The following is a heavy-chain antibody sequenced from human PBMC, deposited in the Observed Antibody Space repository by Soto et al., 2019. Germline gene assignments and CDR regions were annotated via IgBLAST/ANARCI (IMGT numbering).Heavy chain of an antibody. CDR1: GFTFSSYA. J-gene: IGHJ4*02. Sequence: GGSLRLSCAASGFTFSSYAMSWVRQAPGKGLEWVSAISGSGGSTYYADSVKGRFTISRDNSKNTLYLQMNSLRAEDTAVYYCAKLLGYCSSTSCFPLYYFDYWGQGTLVTVSS. D-gene: IGHD2-2*01. CDR2: ISGSGGST. CDR3: AKLLGYCSSTSCFPLYYFDY. V-gene: IGHV3-23*01.